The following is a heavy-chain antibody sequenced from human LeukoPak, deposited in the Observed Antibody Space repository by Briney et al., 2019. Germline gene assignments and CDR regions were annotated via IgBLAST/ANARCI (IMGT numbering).Heavy chain of an antibody. V-gene: IGHV1-69*05. J-gene: IGHJ3*02. CDR1: GGTFSSYA. D-gene: IGHD3-10*02. CDR3: ASELFQDDDAFDI. Sequence: GGSVKVSCKASGGTFSSYAISWVRQAPGQGVEWMGGIIPIFGTANYAQKFQGRVTITTDESTSTAYMELSSLRSEDTAVYYCASELFQDDDAFDIWGQGTMVTVSS. CDR2: IIPIFGTA.